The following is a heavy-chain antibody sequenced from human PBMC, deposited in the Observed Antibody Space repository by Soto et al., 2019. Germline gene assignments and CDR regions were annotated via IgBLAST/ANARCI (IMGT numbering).Heavy chain of an antibody. CDR2: IFSGGST. Sequence: GGSLRLSCAASGFTVSSNYMSWVRQAPGKGLEWVSVIFSGGSTYYTDSVKGRFTISRDNSKNTLYLQMNSLRAEDTAVYYCARYSGYDSDFGYWGQGTLVTVSS. V-gene: IGHV3-53*01. D-gene: IGHD5-12*01. CDR1: GFTVSSNY. CDR3: ARYSGYDSDFGY. J-gene: IGHJ4*02.